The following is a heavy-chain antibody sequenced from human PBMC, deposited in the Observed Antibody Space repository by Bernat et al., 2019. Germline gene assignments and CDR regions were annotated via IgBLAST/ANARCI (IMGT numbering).Heavy chain of an antibody. CDR1: GGSFCGYY. J-gene: IGHJ4*02. CDR2: INHSGCT. CDR3: ARFAFLVAAAGTDY. Sequence: QVQLQQWGAGLLKPSETLSLTCAVYGGSFCGYYWSWIRQPPGKGLVWIGEINHSGCTTYNPYLKSRVTISVDTSKNQFSLKLSSVTAADTAVYDCARFAFLVAAAGTDYWGQGTLVTVSS. D-gene: IGHD6-13*01. V-gene: IGHV4-34*01.